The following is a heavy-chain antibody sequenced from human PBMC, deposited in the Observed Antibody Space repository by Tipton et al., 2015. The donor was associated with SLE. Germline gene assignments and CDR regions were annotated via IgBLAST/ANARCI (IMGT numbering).Heavy chain of an antibody. CDR2: ISSSSSYI. J-gene: IGHJ3*02. D-gene: IGHD5-18*01. CDR1: GFTFSSYS. CDR3: ARDRYSDGAFDI. V-gene: IGHV3-21*01. Sequence: SLRLSCAASGFTFSSYSMNWVRQAPGKGLEWVSSISSSSSYIYYADSVKGRFTISRDNAKNSLYLQMNSLRAEDTAVYYCARDRYSDGAFDIWGQGTMVTVSS.